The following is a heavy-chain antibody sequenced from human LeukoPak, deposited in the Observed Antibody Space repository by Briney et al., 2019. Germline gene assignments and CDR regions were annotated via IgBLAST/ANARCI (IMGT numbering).Heavy chain of an antibody. CDR3: ARVSYYYGSGSLIRYYYYYMDV. CDR2: ISAYNGNT. Sequence: ASVKVSCKASGYTFTSYGISWVRQAPGQGLEWMGWISAYNGNTNYAQKFQGRVTMTRDTSISTAYMELSRLRSDDTAVYYCARVSYYYGSGSLIRYYYYYMDVWGKGTAVTISS. J-gene: IGHJ6*03. CDR1: GYTFTSYG. D-gene: IGHD3-10*01. V-gene: IGHV1-18*01.